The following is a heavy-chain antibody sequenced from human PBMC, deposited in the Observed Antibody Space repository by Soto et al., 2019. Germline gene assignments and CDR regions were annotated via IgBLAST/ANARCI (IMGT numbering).Heavy chain of an antibody. CDR2: TIPIFGTA. Sequence: SVKVSCKASGGTFSSYAISWVRQAPGQGLEWMGGTIPIFGTANYAQKLQGRVTITADESTSTAYMELSSLRSEDTAVYYCARDKDIVVVPAAMGYYYYGMDVWGQGTTVPVSS. V-gene: IGHV1-69*13. J-gene: IGHJ6*02. D-gene: IGHD2-2*01. CDR3: ARDKDIVVVPAAMGYYYYGMDV. CDR1: GGTFSSYA.